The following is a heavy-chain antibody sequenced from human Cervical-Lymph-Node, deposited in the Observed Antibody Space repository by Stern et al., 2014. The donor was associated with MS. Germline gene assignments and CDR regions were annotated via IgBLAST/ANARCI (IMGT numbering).Heavy chain of an antibody. CDR3: ARGNWNYEGMGY. CDR1: GFTFSNYG. V-gene: IGHV3-33*02. D-gene: IGHD1-7*01. CDR2: IWYDGNKK. J-gene: IGHJ4*02. Sequence: VQLVESGGGVVQPGRSLRLSCAASGFTFSNYGMHWVRQAPGQGLEWMAVIWYDGNKKYYAESGKGRVTISRDNSTTTSFLQMSSLTAEGTALYYCARGNWNYEGMGYWGQGTLVTVSS.